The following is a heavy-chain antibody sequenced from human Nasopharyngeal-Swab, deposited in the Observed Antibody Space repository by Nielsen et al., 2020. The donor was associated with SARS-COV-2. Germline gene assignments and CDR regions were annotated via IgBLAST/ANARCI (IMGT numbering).Heavy chain of an antibody. Sequence: SVKVSCKASVGTFSSYTISWVRQAPGQGLEWMGGIIPIFGTANYAQKFQGRVTITADKSTSTAYMELSSLRSEDTAVYYCARDLSWSGSYRHLGYWGQGTLVTVSS. V-gene: IGHV1-69*06. CDR3: ARDLSWSGSYRHLGY. D-gene: IGHD1-26*01. CDR1: VGTFSSYT. J-gene: IGHJ4*02. CDR2: IIPIFGTA.